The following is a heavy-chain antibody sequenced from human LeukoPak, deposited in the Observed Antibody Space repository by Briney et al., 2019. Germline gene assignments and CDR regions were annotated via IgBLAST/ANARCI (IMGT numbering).Heavy chain of an antibody. V-gene: IGHV4-38-2*02. CDR1: GYSINSDYY. CDR3: AKTAKYYYGSETYYFFEY. J-gene: IGHJ4*02. Sequence: SETLSLTCTVFGYSINSDYYWGWIRQPPEKGLEWIASISHSGTTYNSSLKSRVTISLGTSQNQFSLKLTSVTPADTAVYYCAKTAKYYYGSETYYFFEYWGQGTLVTVSS. D-gene: IGHD3-10*01. CDR2: ISHSGTT.